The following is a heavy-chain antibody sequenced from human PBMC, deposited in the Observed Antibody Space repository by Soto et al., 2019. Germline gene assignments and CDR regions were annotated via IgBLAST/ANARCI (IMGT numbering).Heavy chain of an antibody. CDR3: ARIGVSSGHESPDFDS. CDR1: GYTFNFYG. D-gene: IGHD3-16*01. J-gene: IGHJ4*02. V-gene: IGHV1-18*01. Sequence: ASVKVSCKASGYTFNFYGITWVRQAPGQGLEWVGWISGLNGNTNYAADLQGRVTMTTDTSTSTAYMELRGLRSDDTAVYYCARIGVSSGHESPDFDSWGQGTLVTVSS. CDR2: ISGLNGNT.